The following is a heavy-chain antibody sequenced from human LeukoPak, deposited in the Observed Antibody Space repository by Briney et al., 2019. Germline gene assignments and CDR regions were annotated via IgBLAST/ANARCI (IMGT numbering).Heavy chain of an antibody. J-gene: IGHJ4*02. CDR1: GFTFSSYE. Sequence: GGSLRLSCAASGFTFSSYEMNWVRQAPGKGLEWISYISSSVSDIFYADSVKGRFTISRDNAKNSLYLQMNSQRVEDTAVYYCARERAACGGDRNDYWGQGTLVTVSS. D-gene: IGHD2-21*02. V-gene: IGHV3-48*03. CDR2: ISSSVSDI. CDR3: ARERAACGGDRNDY.